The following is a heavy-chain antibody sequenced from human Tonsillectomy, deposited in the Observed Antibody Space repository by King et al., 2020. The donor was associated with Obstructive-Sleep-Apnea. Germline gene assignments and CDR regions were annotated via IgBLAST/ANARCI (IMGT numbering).Heavy chain of an antibody. CDR1: GGSISSSSYY. J-gene: IGHJ4*02. CDR2: IYYSGST. D-gene: IGHD2-15*01. V-gene: IGHV4-39*01. Sequence: LPLQESGPGLVKPSETLSLTCTVSGGSISSSSYYWGWIRQPPGKGLEWIGSIYYSGSTYYNPSLKSRVTISVDTSKNQFSLKLSSVTAADTAVYYCARRDIVVVMSFDYWGQGTLVTVSS. CDR3: ARRDIVVVMSFDY.